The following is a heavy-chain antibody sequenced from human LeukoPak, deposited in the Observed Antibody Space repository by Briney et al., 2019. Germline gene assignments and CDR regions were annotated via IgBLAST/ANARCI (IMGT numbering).Heavy chain of an antibody. CDR3: ARGREDGDFFDY. CDR2: ISYDGSNK. V-gene: IGHV3-30-3*01. CDR1: DSTFSSYA. D-gene: IGHD4-17*01. J-gene: IGHJ4*02. Sequence: GGSLRLSCAASDSTFSSYAMHWVRQAPGKGLEWVAVISYDGSNKYYADSVKGRFTISRDNAKNSLYLQMNSLRAEDTAVYYCARGREDGDFFDYWGQGTLVTVSS.